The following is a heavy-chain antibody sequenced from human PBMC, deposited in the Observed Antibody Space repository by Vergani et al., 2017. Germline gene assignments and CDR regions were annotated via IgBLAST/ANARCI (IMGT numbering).Heavy chain of an antibody. CDR1: GFTFSSYA. CDR2: ISYDGSNK. J-gene: IGHJ4*02. D-gene: IGHD1-1*01. CDR3: AREHLRTMNWNPYDY. Sequence: VQLVESGGGLVQPGGSLRLSCAASGFTFSSYAMHWVRQAPGKGLEWVAVISYDGSNKYYADSVKGRFTISRDNSKNTLYLQMNSLRAEDTAVYYCAREHLRTMNWNPYDYWGQGTLVTVSS. V-gene: IGHV3-30*04.